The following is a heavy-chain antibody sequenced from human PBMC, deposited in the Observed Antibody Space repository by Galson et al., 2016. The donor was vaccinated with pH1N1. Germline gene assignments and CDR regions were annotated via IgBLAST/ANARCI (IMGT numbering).Heavy chain of an antibody. D-gene: IGHD2-21*01. V-gene: IGHV1-69*06. CDR3: ACPYCDSLSCYRYLDH. CDR2: IIPIFDTS. J-gene: IGHJ4*02. Sequence: PGHGLEWMGGIIPIFDTSNYAQKFQGRVTITADKSTSTAYMELNSLRSDDTATYYCACPYCDSLSCYRYLDHWGQGTPVTVSS.